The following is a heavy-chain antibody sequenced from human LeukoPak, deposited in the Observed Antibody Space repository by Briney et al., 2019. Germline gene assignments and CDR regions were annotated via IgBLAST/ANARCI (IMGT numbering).Heavy chain of an antibody. Sequence: GGSLRLSCAASGFTFSSYAMSWVRQAPGKGLEWVSAISGSGGSTYYADPVKGRFTISRDNSKNTLYLQMNSLRAEDTAVYYCAKEVGDIVVVVAATFDYWGQGTLVTVSS. D-gene: IGHD2-15*01. J-gene: IGHJ4*02. CDR2: ISGSGGST. CDR1: GFTFSSYA. CDR3: AKEVGDIVVVVAATFDY. V-gene: IGHV3-23*01.